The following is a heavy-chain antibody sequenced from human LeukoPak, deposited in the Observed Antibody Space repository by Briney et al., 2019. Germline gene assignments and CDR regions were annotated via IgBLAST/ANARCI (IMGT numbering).Heavy chain of an antibody. Sequence: PSETLSLTCTVSGGSISSGDYYWSWIRQPPGKGLEWIGYIYYSGSTCYNPSLKSRVTISVDRSKNQFSLKLSSVTAADTAVYYCARAFPQLYYFDYWGQGTLVTVSS. CDR1: GGSISSGDYY. CDR2: IYYSGST. CDR3: ARAFPQLYYFDY. V-gene: IGHV4-30-4*01. J-gene: IGHJ4*02. D-gene: IGHD5-18*01.